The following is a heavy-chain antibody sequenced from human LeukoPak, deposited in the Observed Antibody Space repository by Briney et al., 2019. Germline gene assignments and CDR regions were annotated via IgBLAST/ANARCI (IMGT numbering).Heavy chain of an antibody. CDR1: GYTFTSYG. D-gene: IGHD3-22*01. J-gene: IGHJ4*02. CDR2: ISAYNGNT. V-gene: IGHV1-18*01. Sequence: ASVKVSCKASGYTFTSYGISWVRQAPGQGLEWMGWISAYNGNTNYAQKLQGRVTMPTDTSTSTAYMELRSLRSDDTAVYYCARDMRDSSGYWVYYFDYWGQGTLVTVSS. CDR3: ARDMRDSSGYWVYYFDY.